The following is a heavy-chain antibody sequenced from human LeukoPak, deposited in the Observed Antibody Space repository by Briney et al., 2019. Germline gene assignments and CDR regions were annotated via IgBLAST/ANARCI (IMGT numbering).Heavy chain of an antibody. CDR1: GYTFTGYY. Sequence: GASVKVSCKASGYTFTGYYMHWVRQAPGQGLEWMGWINPNSGGTNYAHKFQGRVTMTRDTAISTAYMELSRLRSDDTAVYYCARGIGGVVVAVRAPDYWDQGTLVTVSS. CDR2: INPNSGGT. J-gene: IGHJ4*02. CDR3: ARGIGGVVVAVRAPDY. V-gene: IGHV1-2*02. D-gene: IGHD2-15*01.